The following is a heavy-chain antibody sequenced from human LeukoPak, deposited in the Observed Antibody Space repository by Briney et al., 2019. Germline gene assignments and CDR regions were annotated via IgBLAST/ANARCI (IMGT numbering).Heavy chain of an antibody. J-gene: IGHJ4*02. CDR1: GCSISSYY. V-gene: IGHV4-59*01. Sequence: PSETLSLTCTVSGCSISSYYRNWIRQPPGKGLEWIGCIYYSGSTNYNPSLQSRVTISVDTSKNQFSLKLSSVTAADTAVYYCARVAFKALYSGSYYYFDYWGQGTLVTVSS. D-gene: IGHD1-26*01. CDR3: ARVAFKALYSGSYYYFDY. CDR2: IYYSGST.